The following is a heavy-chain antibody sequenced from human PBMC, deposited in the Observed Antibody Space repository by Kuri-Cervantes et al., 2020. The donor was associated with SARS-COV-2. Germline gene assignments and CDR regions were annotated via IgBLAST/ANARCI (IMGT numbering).Heavy chain of an antibody. J-gene: IGHJ3*02. CDR3: ATKPPGVNDAFDI. CDR2: IKQDGSEK. D-gene: IGHD1-14*01. V-gene: IGHV3-7*01. Sequence: GESLKISCAASGFTFSSYWMSWVRQAPGKGLEWVANIKQDGSEKYYVDSVKGRFTISRDNSKNTLYLQMNSLRAEDTAVYYRATKPPGVNDAFDIWGQGTMVTVSS. CDR1: GFTFSSYW.